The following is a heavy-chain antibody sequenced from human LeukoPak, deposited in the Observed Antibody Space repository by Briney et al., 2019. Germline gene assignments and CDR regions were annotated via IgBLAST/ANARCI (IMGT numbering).Heavy chain of an antibody. J-gene: IGHJ6*03. CDR1: GGSISSGSYS. CDR2: IYPRGST. CDR3: ARDKGDKQLWSYLASTNYYYYMDV. D-gene: IGHD5-18*01. V-gene: IGHV4-30-2*01. Sequence: PSETLSLTCAVSGGSISSGSYSWSWIRQPPGKGLEWIGYIYPRGSTYYNPSLKSRVILSLDESANQFSLKLSSVTAADTAVYYCARDKGDKQLWSYLASTNYYYYMDVWGKGTTVTVSS.